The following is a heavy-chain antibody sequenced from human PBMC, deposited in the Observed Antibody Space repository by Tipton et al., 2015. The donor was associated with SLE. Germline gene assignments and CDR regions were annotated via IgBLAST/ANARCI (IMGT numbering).Heavy chain of an antibody. CDR2: IYYSGNT. CDR3: ARRVVLWFGEPPAGAFDI. CDR1: GGSISSYY. V-gene: IGHV4-59*01. Sequence: LRLSCTVSGGSISSYYWSWIRQPPGKGLEWIGYIYYSGNTNYNPSLKSRVTISVDTSKNQFSLKLSSVTAADSAVYYCARRVVLWFGEPPAGAFDIWGQGTMVTVSS. D-gene: IGHD3-10*01. J-gene: IGHJ3*02.